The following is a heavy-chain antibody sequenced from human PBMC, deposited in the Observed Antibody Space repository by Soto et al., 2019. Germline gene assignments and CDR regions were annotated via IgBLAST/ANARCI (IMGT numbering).Heavy chain of an antibody. V-gene: IGHV4-4*02. D-gene: IGHD2-2*01. CDR2: ISHIGNT. J-gene: IGHJ3*02. CDR1: GASISSPNW. CDR3: ARGCRSCLIGFDK. Sequence: QVQLQESGPGLMKPSGTLSLTCAVSGASISSPNWWWSWLRQPPGKGLEWIGEISHIGNTNYDPSLESRVTIVRDKSKNQFSLIVNSVTAADTAMYYCARGCRSCLIGFDKWGQGTMVTVSS.